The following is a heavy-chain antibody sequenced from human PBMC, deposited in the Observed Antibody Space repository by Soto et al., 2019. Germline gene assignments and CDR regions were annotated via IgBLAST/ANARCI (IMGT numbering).Heavy chain of an antibody. CDR3: ARQLRRTYYYYGMDV. Sequence: SGPTLVNPIHTLPLTCTFPGFSLSTGGRCVSWILQPPGKALEWLALIDWDDDKYYSTSLKTRLTISKDTSKNQVVLTMTNMDPVDTAPYYCARQLRRTYYYYGMDVWGQGTTVTVSS. CDR1: GFSLSTGGRC. D-gene: IGHD1-26*01. J-gene: IGHJ6*02. CDR2: IDWDDDK. V-gene: IGHV2-70*01.